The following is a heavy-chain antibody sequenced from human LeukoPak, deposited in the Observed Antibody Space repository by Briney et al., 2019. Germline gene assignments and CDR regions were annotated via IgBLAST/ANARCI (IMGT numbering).Heavy chain of an antibody. CDR1: GFTFSSYA. J-gene: IGHJ4*02. D-gene: IGHD5-24*01. CDR3: AREGMRYNSGFDY. CDR2: IKQDGSEK. Sequence: PGGSLRLSCAASGFTFSSYAMSWVRQAPGKGLEWVANIKQDGSEKYYVDSVKGRFTISRDNAKNSLYLQMNSLRAEDTAVYYCAREGMRYNSGFDYWGQGTLVTVSS. V-gene: IGHV3-7*03.